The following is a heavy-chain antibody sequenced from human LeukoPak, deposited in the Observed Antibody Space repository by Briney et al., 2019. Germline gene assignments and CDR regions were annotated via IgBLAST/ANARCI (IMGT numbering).Heavy chain of an antibody. CDR2: IIPIFGTT. CDR1: GGTFSNDG. V-gene: IGHV1-69*05. J-gene: IGHJ6*03. Sequence: SVKVSCKASGGTFSNDGISWVRQAPGQGLEWMGGIIPIFGTTKYAQKFQGRVTITRDDSTSTAYMELSSLRSDDTAVYYCARMPTNMYYYFYMDVWGKGTTVTVSS. CDR3: ARMPTNMYYYFYMDV. D-gene: IGHD5-24*01.